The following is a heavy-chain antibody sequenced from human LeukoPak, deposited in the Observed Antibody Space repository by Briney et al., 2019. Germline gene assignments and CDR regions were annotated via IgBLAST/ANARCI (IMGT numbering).Heavy chain of an antibody. CDR1: GGSISSYY. D-gene: IGHD3-22*01. CDR3: ARAIVEYYYDSSSTGASDI. V-gene: IGHV4-59*01. J-gene: IGHJ3*02. CDR2: IYYSGST. Sequence: SETLSLTCTVSGGSISSYYWSWIRQPPGKGLEWIGYIYYSGSTNYNPSLKSRVTISVDTSKNQFSLKLSSVTAADTAVYYCARAIVEYYYDSSSTGASDIWGQGTMVTVSS.